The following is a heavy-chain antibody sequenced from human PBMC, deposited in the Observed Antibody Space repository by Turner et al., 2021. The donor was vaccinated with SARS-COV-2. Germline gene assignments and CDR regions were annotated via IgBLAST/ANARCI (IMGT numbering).Heavy chain of an antibody. V-gene: IGHV4-39*01. J-gene: IGHJ6*02. Sequence: QLQLQESGPGLVKPSETLSLTCAVPVGSISSSSYYWGWIRQPPGKGLEWIGSIYYSGSTYYNPSLKSRVTISVDTSKNQFSLKLSSVTAADTAVYYCAGEVVVLTTTHYGMDVWGQGTTVTVSS. CDR2: IYYSGST. D-gene: IGHD1-26*01. CDR3: AGEVVVLTTTHYGMDV. CDR1: VGSISSSSYY.